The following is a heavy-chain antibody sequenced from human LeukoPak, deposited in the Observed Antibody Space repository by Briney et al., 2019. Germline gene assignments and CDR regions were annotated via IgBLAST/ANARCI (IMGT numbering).Heavy chain of an antibody. CDR1: GFTFDDYA. D-gene: IGHD3-22*01. CDR3: AKDMDDSSGLIDY. CDR2: ISWNSGSI. Sequence: PGRSLRLSCAASGFTFDDYAMHWVRQAPGKGLEWVSGISWNSGSIGYADSVKGRFTISRDNAKNSLYLQMNSLRAEDTALYYCAKDMDDSSGLIDYWGQGTLVTVSP. V-gene: IGHV3-9*01. J-gene: IGHJ4*02.